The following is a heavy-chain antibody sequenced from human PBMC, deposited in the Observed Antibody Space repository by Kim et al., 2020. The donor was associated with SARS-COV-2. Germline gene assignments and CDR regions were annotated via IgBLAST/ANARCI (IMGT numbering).Heavy chain of an antibody. CDR1: GYTFTGYY. Sequence: ASVKVSCKASGYTFTGYYIQWVRQAPGQGLEWMGWINPNTGGTNYAQKFQGRVTMTRDTSISTAYMELSRLTSDDTAVFYCAKDPERWRFMDVWGQGTTVTVSS. D-gene: IGHD2-21*01. CDR2: INPNTGGT. J-gene: IGHJ6*02. V-gene: IGHV1-2*02. CDR3: AKDPERWRFMDV.